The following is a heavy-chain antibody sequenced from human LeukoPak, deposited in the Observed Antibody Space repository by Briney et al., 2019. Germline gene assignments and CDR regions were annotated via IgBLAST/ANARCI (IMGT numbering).Heavy chain of an antibody. CDR2: IYYSGST. V-gene: IGHV4-31*03. CDR1: GDSISSGGNY. D-gene: IGHD5-12*01. Sequence: PSQTLSPTCTVSGDSISSGGNYWSWLRQHPGKGLEWIGYIYYSGSTYYNPSLKSRLTISVDTSKNQFSLKLGSVTAADTAVYYCARWGNSGYASGYFDYWGQGTLVTVSS. J-gene: IGHJ4*02. CDR3: ARWGNSGYASGYFDY.